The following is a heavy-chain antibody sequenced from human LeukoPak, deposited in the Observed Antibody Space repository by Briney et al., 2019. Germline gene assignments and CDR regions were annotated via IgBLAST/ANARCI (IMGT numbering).Heavy chain of an antibody. CDR2: ISGSGGST. J-gene: IGHJ6*02. CDR1: GFTFSSYA. D-gene: IGHD7-27*01. CDR3: AKALENWGPYYYYGMDV. Sequence: GGSLRLSCAASGFTFSSYAMSWVRQAPGKGLEWVSAISGSGGSTYYADSVKGPFTISRDNSKSTLYLQMNSLRAEDTAVYYCAKALENWGPYYYYGMDVWGQGTTVTVSS. V-gene: IGHV3-23*01.